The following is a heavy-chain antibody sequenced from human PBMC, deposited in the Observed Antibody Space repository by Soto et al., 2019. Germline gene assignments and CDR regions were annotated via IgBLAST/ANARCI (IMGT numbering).Heavy chain of an antibody. CDR1: GGSFSGYY. CDR2: INHSGST. Sequence: PSETLSLTCAVYGGSFSGYYWSWIRQPPGKGLEWIGEINHSGSTNYNPSLKSRVTISVDTSKNQFSLKLSSVTAADTAVYYCARATYYDILTGYYQRVRMDVWVKGTTVIVSS. CDR3: ARATYYDILTGYYQRVRMDV. V-gene: IGHV4-34*01. J-gene: IGHJ6*04. D-gene: IGHD3-9*01.